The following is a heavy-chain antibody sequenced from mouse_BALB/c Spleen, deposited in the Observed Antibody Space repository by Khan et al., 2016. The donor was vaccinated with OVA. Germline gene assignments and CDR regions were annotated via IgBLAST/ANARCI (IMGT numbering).Heavy chain of an antibody. D-gene: IGHD2-10*01. CDR2: IRNKANGYTT. CDR3: ARDNPTPMDY. V-gene: IGHV7-3*02. Sequence: EVELVESGGGLVQPGDSLRLSCATSGFTFTDYYMSWVRQPPGQALEWSGFIRNKANGYTTEYSASVKGRFTISRDNSHSILYLQMNTLRAEDSASYDCARDNPTPMDYWGQGTSVTVSS. CDR1: GFTFTDYY. J-gene: IGHJ4*01.